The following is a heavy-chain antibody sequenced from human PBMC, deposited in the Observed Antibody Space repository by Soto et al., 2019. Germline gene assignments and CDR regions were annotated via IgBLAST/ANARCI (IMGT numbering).Heavy chain of an antibody. CDR2: IYYSGST. D-gene: IGHD3-10*01. V-gene: IGHV4-31*03. J-gene: IGHJ4*02. CDR1: GGSISSGGYY. CDR3: ARGPSMVTYYFDY. Sequence: QVQLQESGPGLVKPSQTLSLTCTVSGGSISSGGYYWSWIRQHPGKGLEWIGYIYYSGSTYYNPSLKSRVAISKDTXKNQFSLKLSSVTAADTAVYYCARGPSMVTYYFDYWGQGTLVTVSS.